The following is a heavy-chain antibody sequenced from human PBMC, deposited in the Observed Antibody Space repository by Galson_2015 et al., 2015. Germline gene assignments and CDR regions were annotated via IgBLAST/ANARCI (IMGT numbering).Heavy chain of an antibody. Sequence: SLRLSCAASGFTFRNYWMVWVRQTPEKGLQWVAKIKYDGSQTFYVDSVKGRFTISRDNAENSLDLQMNSLRAGDTAVYYCARDANRGGEFDYWGQGALVTVSS. V-gene: IGHV3-7*03. D-gene: IGHD1-14*01. CDR2: IKYDGSQT. CDR3: ARDANRGGEFDY. J-gene: IGHJ4*02. CDR1: GFTFRNYW.